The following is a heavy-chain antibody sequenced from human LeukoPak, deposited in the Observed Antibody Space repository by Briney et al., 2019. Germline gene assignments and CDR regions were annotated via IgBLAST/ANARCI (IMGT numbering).Heavy chain of an antibody. V-gene: IGHV3-7*03. CDR2: IKTDGSET. Sequence: GGSLRLSCTASGFTFSNFWMDWVRQAPGKGLEWVGHIKTDGSETYYLDSLRGRFSISRDNTNNALYLQMNSLRVEDTAVYYCVKNNGWFHLAQWGQGTLVTVSS. CDR1: GFTFSNFW. J-gene: IGHJ4*02. D-gene: IGHD6-19*01. CDR3: VKNNGWFHLAQ.